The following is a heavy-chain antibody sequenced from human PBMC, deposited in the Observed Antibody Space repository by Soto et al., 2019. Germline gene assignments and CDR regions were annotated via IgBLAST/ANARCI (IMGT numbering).Heavy chain of an antibody. CDR2: IDWDDDR. D-gene: IGHD6-19*01. Sequence: SGPTLVNPTQTLTLTCTFSGFSLSTSGMGVSWIRQPPGKALEWLARIDWDDDRYYSTSLRTRLTISKDTSKNQVVLTMTNMDPVDAATYYCARIPKYSNGWYYFDYWGHGALVTVSS. CDR1: GFSLSTSGMG. J-gene: IGHJ4*01. CDR3: ARIPKYSNGWYYFDY. V-gene: IGHV2-70*11.